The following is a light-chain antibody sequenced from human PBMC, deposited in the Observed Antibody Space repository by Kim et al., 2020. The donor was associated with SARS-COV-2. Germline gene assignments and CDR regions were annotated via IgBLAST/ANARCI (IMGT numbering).Light chain of an antibody. CDR2: AAS. V-gene: IGKV1-9*01. CDR3: QQLNSYLPT. Sequence: DIQLTQSPSFLSASVGDRVTITCRASQGISSYLAWYQQKPGKAPKLLIYAASTLQSGVPSRFSGSGSGTEFTLTISSLQPEDFATYYCQQLNSYLPTFGQGTKVYIK. CDR1: QGISSY. J-gene: IGKJ1*01.